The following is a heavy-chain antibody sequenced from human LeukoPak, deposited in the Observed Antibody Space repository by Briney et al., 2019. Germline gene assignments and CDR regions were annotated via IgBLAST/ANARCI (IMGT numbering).Heavy chain of an antibody. J-gene: IGHJ3*01. D-gene: IGHD3-22*01. CDR1: GYTFTSFD. CDR3: ARARITMMAFDV. Sequence: ASVKVSCKASGYTFTSFDINWVRQATGQGLEWMEWMNPNNGNTGFVQKFQGRVTMTRNTSISTAYMELSSLRSDDTAVYYCARARITMMAFDVWGQGTVVTVSS. CDR2: MNPNNGNT. V-gene: IGHV1-8*01.